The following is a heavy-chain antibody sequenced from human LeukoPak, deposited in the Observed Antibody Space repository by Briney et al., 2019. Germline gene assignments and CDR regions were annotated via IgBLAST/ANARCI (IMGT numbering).Heavy chain of an antibody. CDR2: INHSGST. Sequence: PSETLSLTCAVYGGSFSGYYWSWIRQPPGKGLEWIGEINHSGSTNYNPSLKSRVTISVDTSKNQSSLKLSSVTAADTAVYYCARGGDNWNYDYWGQGTLVTVSS. D-gene: IGHD1-7*01. CDR3: ARGGDNWNYDY. CDR1: GGSFSGYY. V-gene: IGHV4-34*01. J-gene: IGHJ4*02.